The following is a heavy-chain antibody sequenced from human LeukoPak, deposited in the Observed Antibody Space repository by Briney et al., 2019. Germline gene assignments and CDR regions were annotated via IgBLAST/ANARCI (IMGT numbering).Heavy chain of an antibody. CDR2: INHSGST. CDR1: GGSFSGNY. V-gene: IGHV4-34*01. J-gene: IGHJ6*04. Sequence: PSETLSLTCAVYGGSFSGNYWSWIRQPPGKGLEWIGEINHSGSTNYNPSLKSRVTISVDTSKNQFSLKLSSVTAADTAVYYCARITRALHPTDVWGKGTTVTASS. D-gene: IGHD1-26*01. CDR3: ARITRALHPTDV.